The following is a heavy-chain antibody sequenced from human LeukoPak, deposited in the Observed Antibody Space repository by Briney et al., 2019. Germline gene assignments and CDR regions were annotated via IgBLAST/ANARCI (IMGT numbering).Heavy chain of an antibody. J-gene: IGHJ4*02. Sequence: ASEKVSCKASGYTFTGYYMHWVRQAPGQGLGWMGRINPNSGGTNYAQKFQGRVTMTRDTSISTAYMELSRLRSDDTAVYYCATLIDYGDYGVDYFDYWGQGTLVTVSS. D-gene: IGHD4-17*01. V-gene: IGHV1-2*06. CDR1: GYTFTGYY. CDR2: INPNSGGT. CDR3: ATLIDYGDYGVDYFDY.